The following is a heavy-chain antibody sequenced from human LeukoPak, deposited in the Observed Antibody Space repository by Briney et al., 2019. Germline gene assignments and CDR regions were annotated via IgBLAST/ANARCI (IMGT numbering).Heavy chain of an antibody. CDR2: ISSSGSTI. D-gene: IGHD3-22*01. CDR1: GFTFSSYE. Sequence: GGSLRLSCAASGFTFSSYEMNRVRQAPGKGLEWVSYISSSGSTIYYADSVKGRFTISRDNAKNSLYLQMNSLRAEDTAVYYCARAISYYYDSSGYSPDYWGQGTLVTVSS. V-gene: IGHV3-48*03. J-gene: IGHJ4*02. CDR3: ARAISYYYDSSGYSPDY.